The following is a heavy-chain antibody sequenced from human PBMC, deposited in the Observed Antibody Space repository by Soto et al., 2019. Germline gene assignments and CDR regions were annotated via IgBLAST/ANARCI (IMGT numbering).Heavy chain of an antibody. CDR2: IWYDGSNK. CDR3: ARGAPYCSSTSCYTDYYYGMDV. V-gene: IGHV3-33*01. D-gene: IGHD2-2*02. CDR1: GFTFSSYG. Sequence: HPGGSLRLSCAASGFTFSSYGMHWVRQAPGKGLEWVAVIWYDGSNKYYADSVKGRFTISRDNSKNTLYLQMNSLRAEDTAVYYCARGAPYCSSTSCYTDYYYGMDVWGQGTTVTVSS. J-gene: IGHJ6*02.